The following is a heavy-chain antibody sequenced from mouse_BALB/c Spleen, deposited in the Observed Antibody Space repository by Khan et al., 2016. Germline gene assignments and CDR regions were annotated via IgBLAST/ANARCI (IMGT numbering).Heavy chain of an antibody. CDR3: SANWYGNYSYFDY. CDR2: IDPECGDT. CDR1: AFNITDYY. J-gene: IGHJ2*01. Sequence: VQLQQSGAELVRSGASVKLSCTASAFNITDYYIHWVKQRPEQGLEWIGWIDPECGDTDYVPKFQGKATVPVDTSSTTAYLPLSSLTSDDRAVFYWSANWYGNYSYFDYRGQGSTHTGSA. V-gene: IGHV14-4*02. D-gene: IGHD2-10*02.